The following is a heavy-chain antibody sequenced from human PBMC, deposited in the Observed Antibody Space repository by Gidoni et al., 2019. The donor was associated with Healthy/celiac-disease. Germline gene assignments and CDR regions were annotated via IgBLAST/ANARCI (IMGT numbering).Heavy chain of an antibody. CDR1: GFTFSSYA. Sequence: QVQLVESGGGVVQPGMSLRLSCAASGFTFSSYAMHWVRHAPGKGLEWVSVISYDGSNKYFADSLKGRFTISRDNTKNTLYLQMNSLRAEDTAVYYCARGDSPDYYDSSGLPGAFDYWGQGTLVTVSS. CDR3: ARGDSPDYYDSSGLPGAFDY. V-gene: IGHV3-30*04. D-gene: IGHD3-22*01. J-gene: IGHJ4*02. CDR2: ISYDGSNK.